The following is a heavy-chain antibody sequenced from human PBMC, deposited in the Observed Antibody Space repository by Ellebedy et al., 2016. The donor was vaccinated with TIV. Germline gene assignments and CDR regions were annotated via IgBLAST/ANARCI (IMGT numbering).Heavy chain of an antibody. Sequence: MPSETLSLTCAVYGGSFSGYYWSWIRQPPGKGLEWIGEINHSGSTNSNPLLKRRVTVSVDTSKNQFSLKLSSVTAADTAVYYCARVDQEWDGGMDVWGQGTTVTVSS. CDR2: INHSGST. CDR3: ARVDQEWDGGMDV. D-gene: IGHD1-26*01. CDR1: GGSFSGYY. J-gene: IGHJ6*02. V-gene: IGHV4-34*01.